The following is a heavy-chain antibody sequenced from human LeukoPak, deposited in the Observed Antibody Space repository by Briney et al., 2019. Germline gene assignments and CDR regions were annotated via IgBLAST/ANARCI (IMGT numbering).Heavy chain of an antibody. J-gene: IGHJ4*02. Sequence: GRSLRLSCAASGFTFSCYAMHWVRQAPGKGLEWVAVISYDGSNKYYADSVKGRFTISRDNSKNTLYLQMNSLRAEDTAVYYCARQGSSGYVQFDYWGQGTLVTVSS. CDR3: ARQGSSGYVQFDY. CDR2: ISYDGSNK. CDR1: GFTFSCYA. V-gene: IGHV3-30*04. D-gene: IGHD5-12*01.